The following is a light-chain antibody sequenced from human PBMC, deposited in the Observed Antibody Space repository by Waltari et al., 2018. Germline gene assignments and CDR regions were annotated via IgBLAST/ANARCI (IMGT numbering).Light chain of an antibody. J-gene: IGKJ1*01. Sequence: EIVLTQSPGTLSLSPGERATLSCRASQSVSSSYLAWYQKKPGQAPRLLISGASSRATGIPDRFSGSGSGTDFTLTISRLEPEDFAVYYCQQYGSSPPWTFGQGTKVEIK. CDR1: QSVSSSY. CDR2: GAS. CDR3: QQYGSSPPWT. V-gene: IGKV3-20*01.